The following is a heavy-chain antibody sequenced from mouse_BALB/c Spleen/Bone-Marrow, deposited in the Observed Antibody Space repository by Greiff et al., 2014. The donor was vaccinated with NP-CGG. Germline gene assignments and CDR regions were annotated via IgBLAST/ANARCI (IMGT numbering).Heavy chain of an antibody. CDR3: SRLSYDYDGAWFAY. CDR1: GFTFSSYD. J-gene: IGHJ3*01. V-gene: IGHV5-6*01. CDR2: TGSGGSYT. Sequence: VQLKESGGDLVRPGGSLKLSCAASGFTFSSYDMSWVRQTPDKRLEWVATTGSGGSYTYCPDSVKGRFTISRDNAKNTLYLQMSSLKSEDTAMYYCSRLSYDYDGAWFAYWGQGTLVTVSA. D-gene: IGHD2-4*01.